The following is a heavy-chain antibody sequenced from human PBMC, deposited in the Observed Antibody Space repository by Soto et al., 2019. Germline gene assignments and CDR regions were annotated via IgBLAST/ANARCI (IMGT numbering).Heavy chain of an antibody. CDR2: IYYSGTT. CDR3: VRGKDWFDP. Sequence: SETLSLTCTVSGASISSYYWSWIRQPPGKGLEWIGYIYYSGTTGYNPSLKSRVTISVDTSKNQFSLKLSSATAADTAVYYCVRGKDWFDPGGQGTLVTVS. CDR1: GASISSYY. V-gene: IGHV4-59*08. J-gene: IGHJ5*02.